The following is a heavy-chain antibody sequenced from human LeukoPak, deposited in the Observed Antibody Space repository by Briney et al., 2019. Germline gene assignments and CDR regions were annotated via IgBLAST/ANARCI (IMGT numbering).Heavy chain of an antibody. Sequence: ASVKVSCKASGYTFTGYYMHWVRQAPGQGLEWMGWINPNSGGTNYAQKFQGRVTMTRDTSISTAYMELSRLRSDDTALYYCARGSYYDSSGLFFDYWGQGTLVTVSS. V-gene: IGHV1-2*02. J-gene: IGHJ4*02. CDR2: INPNSGGT. CDR3: ARGSYYDSSGLFFDY. D-gene: IGHD3-22*01. CDR1: GYTFTGYY.